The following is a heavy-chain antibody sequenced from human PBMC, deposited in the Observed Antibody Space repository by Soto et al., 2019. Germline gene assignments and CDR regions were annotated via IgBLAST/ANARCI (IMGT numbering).Heavy chain of an antibody. D-gene: IGHD1-7*01. V-gene: IGHV3-11*01. Sequence: QVQLVESGGGLVKPGGSLRLSCTDSGFTFSDYYMSWIRQAPGEGLEWVSYISSSGSTIYDPDSVKGRFTISSDNDKTSLYLQMISLRVEDTSVYYCASPLVSNWNSQSYGMDVWGKGTTVTVSS. CDR3: ASPLVSNWNSQSYGMDV. J-gene: IGHJ6*04. CDR1: GFTFSDYY. CDR2: ISSSGSTI.